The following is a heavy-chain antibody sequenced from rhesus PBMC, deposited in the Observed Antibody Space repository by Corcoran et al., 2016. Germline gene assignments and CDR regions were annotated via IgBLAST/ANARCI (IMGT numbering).Heavy chain of an antibody. V-gene: IGHV4S7*01. CDR1: GGSLSGGYS. CDR3: ARGGYWRASLDV. J-gene: IGHJ5-2*02. CDR2: IYGNSAST. D-gene: IGHD3-22*01. Sequence: QVQLQESGPGLVKPSETLSLTCAVSGGSLSGGYSWGWIRQHPGKGLEWVGHIYGNSASTYYNPSLKSRVTISKDTSKNQFSLKLSSVTAADTAVYYCARGGYWRASLDVWGRGVLVTVSS.